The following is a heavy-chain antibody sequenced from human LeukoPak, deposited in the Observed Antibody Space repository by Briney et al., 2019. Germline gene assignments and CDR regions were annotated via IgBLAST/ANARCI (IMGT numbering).Heavy chain of an antibody. V-gene: IGHV3-74*01. J-gene: IGHJ4*02. CDR1: GFTFSSYW. Sequence: SGGSLRLSCAASGFTFSSYWMHWARQAPGKGLVWVSRINSDGSSTSYADSVKGRFTISRDNAKNTLYLQMNSLRAEDTAVYYCARSDYDFWSGPEYWGQGTLVTVSS. CDR2: INSDGSST. CDR3: ARSDYDFWSGPEY. D-gene: IGHD3-3*01.